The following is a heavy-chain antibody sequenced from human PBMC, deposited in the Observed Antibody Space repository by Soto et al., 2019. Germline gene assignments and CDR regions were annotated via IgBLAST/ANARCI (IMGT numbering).Heavy chain of an antibody. Sequence: GESLKISCEGSGYSFPNYWIGWARQMPGKGLEWMGFIYPGDSDTKYNPSFQGQVTISVDKSLRTAYLQWSGLKASDTAMYYCVREYTSSHTFDYCRQGTLVTVSS. CDR1: GYSFPNYW. CDR3: VREYTSSHTFDY. CDR2: IYPGDSDT. D-gene: IGHD2-2*01. J-gene: IGHJ4*02. V-gene: IGHV5-51*01.